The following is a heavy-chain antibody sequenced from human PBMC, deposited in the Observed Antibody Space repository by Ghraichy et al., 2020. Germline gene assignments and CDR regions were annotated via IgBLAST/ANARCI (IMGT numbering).Heavy chain of an antibody. CDR2: ISYDGSNK. CDR3: ARTIFGVVNGNFDY. J-gene: IGHJ4*02. CDR1: GFTFSSYA. Sequence: GGSLRLSCAASGFTFSSYAMHWVRQAPGKGLEWVSVISYDGSNKYYADSVKGRFTISRDNSKNTLYLQMNSLRAEDTAVYYCARTIFGVVNGNFDYWGQGTLVTVSS. V-gene: IGHV3-30*04. D-gene: IGHD3-3*01.